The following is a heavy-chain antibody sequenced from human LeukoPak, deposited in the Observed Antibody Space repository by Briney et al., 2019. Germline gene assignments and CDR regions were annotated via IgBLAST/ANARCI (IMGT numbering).Heavy chain of an antibody. D-gene: IGHD3-3*01. CDR2: ISGGGGST. CDR1: GFTFSSYA. V-gene: IGHV3-23*01. CDR3: AKDFWSGYYSGYFDY. Sequence: PEGSLRLSCAVSGFTFSSYAMSWVRQAPGKGLEWVSAISGGGGSTYYADSVKGRFTISRDNSKNTLYLQMNSLRAEDTAVYYCAKDFWSGYYSGYFDYWGQGTLVTVSS. J-gene: IGHJ4*02.